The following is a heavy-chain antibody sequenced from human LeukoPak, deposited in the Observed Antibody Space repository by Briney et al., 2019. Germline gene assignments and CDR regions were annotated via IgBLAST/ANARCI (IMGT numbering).Heavy chain of an antibody. Sequence: SETLSLTCTVSGGSISSYYWRWIRQPAGKGLEWIGRIYTSGSNNYNPSLKSRVTMSVDSSKNQFSLKLSSVTAADTAAYYCARDSYYYDSSQSQLFDYWGQGTLVTVSS. CDR1: GGSISSYY. CDR2: IYTSGSN. J-gene: IGHJ4*02. V-gene: IGHV4-4*07. D-gene: IGHD3-22*01. CDR3: ARDSYYYDSSQSQLFDY.